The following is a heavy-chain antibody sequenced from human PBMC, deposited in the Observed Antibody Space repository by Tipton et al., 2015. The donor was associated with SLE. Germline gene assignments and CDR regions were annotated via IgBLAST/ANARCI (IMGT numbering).Heavy chain of an antibody. J-gene: IGHJ3*02. D-gene: IGHD2-15*01. CDR1: GYAFITYG. Sequence: QLVQSGAEVKKPGASVRVSCKASGYAFITYGLTWVRQAPGEGLEWMGWISPYDGTTNYARKLRGRVTFTTDTSSSTAYVDLRSLRSDDAAVYYCARAEGSWDAFDIWGQGTMVTVSS. CDR2: ISPYDGTT. V-gene: IGHV1-18*01. CDR3: ARAEGSWDAFDI.